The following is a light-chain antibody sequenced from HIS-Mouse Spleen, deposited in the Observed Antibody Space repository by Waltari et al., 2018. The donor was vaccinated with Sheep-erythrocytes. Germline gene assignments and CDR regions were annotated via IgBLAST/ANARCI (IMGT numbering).Light chain of an antibody. V-gene: IGLV3-1*01. CDR2: QDS. J-gene: IGLJ2*01. CDR1: KLGDKY. CDR3: QAWDSSTAWNVV. Sequence: SYELTQPPSVSVSPGQTASITCSGDKLGDKYACWYQQKPGQSPVLVIYQDSTRPSGSPGRFAGSNSGNTATLTISGTQAMDEADYYCQAWDSSTAWNVVFGGGTKLTVL.